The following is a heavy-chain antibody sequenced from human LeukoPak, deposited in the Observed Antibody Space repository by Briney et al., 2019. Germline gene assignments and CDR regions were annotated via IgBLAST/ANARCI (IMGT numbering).Heavy chain of an antibody. V-gene: IGHV3-23*01. CDR1: GFTFSSYA. J-gene: IGHJ4*02. CDR2: ISGSGGST. Sequence: GGSLRLSCAASGFTFSSYAMSWVRQAPGKGLEWGSAISGSGGSTYYADSVKGRFTISRDNSKNTLDLQMNSLRAEDTAVYYCAKDREGYYYDSSGYYLGYWGQGTLVTVSS. D-gene: IGHD3-22*01. CDR3: AKDREGYYYDSSGYYLGY.